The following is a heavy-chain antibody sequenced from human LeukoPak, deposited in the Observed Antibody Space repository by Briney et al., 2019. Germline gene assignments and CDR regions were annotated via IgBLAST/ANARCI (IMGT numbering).Heavy chain of an antibody. CDR2: IYPGGSET. D-gene: IGHD5-24*01. CDR1: GYDFSTYW. V-gene: IGHV5-51*01. CDR3: ARASRDGYNQNFDH. Sequence: GESLKIPCKGLGYDFSTYWNAWVRQTPGKGLEWMGVIYPGGSETRYDPSFQGQVTISADRSTSTAYLQWSSLRASDTAMYYCARASRDGYNQNFDHWGQGTLVTVPS. J-gene: IGHJ4*02.